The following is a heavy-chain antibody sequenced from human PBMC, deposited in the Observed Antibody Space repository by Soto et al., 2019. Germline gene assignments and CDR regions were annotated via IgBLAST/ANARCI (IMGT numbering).Heavy chain of an antibody. CDR2: INAGNGNT. Sequence: QVQLVQSGAEVKKPGASVKVSCKASGYTFTSYAMHWVRQAPGQRLEWMGWINAGNGNTKYSQKFQGRVTITRDTAASTAYMELSSLRAEDTAVYYCARGPGGPDGPGDYWGQGTLVTVSS. D-gene: IGHD2-15*01. CDR3: ARGPGGPDGPGDY. V-gene: IGHV1-3*01. CDR1: GYTFTSYA. J-gene: IGHJ4*02.